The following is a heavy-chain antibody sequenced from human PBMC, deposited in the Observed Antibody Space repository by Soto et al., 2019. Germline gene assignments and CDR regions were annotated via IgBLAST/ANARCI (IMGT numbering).Heavy chain of an antibody. D-gene: IGHD3-10*01. J-gene: IGHJ4*02. CDR2: ISGSGGTT. CDR3: AKNNMGYYLDY. V-gene: IGHV3-23*01. Sequence: EVQVLESGGALVQPGGSLRLSCAASGFTFSNYAMIWVRQAPGKGLEWVSSISGSGGTTYYADSVKGRLTLSRDNSKNTLYLQMNSLRVEDTAVYYCAKNNMGYYLDYWGQGTLVTVSS. CDR1: GFTFSNYA.